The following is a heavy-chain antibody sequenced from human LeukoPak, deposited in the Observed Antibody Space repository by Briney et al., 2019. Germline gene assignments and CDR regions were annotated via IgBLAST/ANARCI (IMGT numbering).Heavy chain of an antibody. J-gene: IGHJ5*02. CDR2: INHSGST. Sequence: SETLSLTCTVSGGSISSSSYYWGWIRQPPGKGLEWIGEINHSGSTNYNPSLKSRVTISVDTSKNQFSLKLSSVTAADTAVYYCARGRSTSVQLERRGPWGQGTLVTVSS. D-gene: IGHD1-1*01. CDR3: ARGRSTSVQLERRGP. V-gene: IGHV4-39*07. CDR1: GGSISSSSYY.